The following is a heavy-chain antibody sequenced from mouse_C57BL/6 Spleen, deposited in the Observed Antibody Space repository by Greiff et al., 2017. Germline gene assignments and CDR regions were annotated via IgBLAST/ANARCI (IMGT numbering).Heavy chain of an antibody. J-gene: IGHJ2*01. V-gene: IGHV1-59*01. CDR1: GYTFTSYW. D-gene: IGHD3-2*02. CDR3: ARARDSSGLDY. Sequence: QVQLQQPGAELVRPGTSVKLSCKASGYTFTSYWMHWVKQRPGQGLEWIGVIDPSDSYTNYNQKFTGKATLTVDTSSSTAYMQLSSLTSEDSAVYYCARARDSSGLDYWGQGTTLTVSS. CDR2: IDPSDSYT.